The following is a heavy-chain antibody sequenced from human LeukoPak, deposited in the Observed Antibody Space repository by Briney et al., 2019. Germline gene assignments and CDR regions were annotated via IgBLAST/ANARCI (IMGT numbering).Heavy chain of an antibody. CDR1: GFTFSSYS. Sequence: PGGSLRLSCAASGFTFSSYSMNWVRQAPGKGLEWVANIKQDGSEKYYVDSVKGRFTISRDNAKNSLYLQMNSLRAEDTAVYYCAREKRSITIFGVVTYYFDYWGQGTLVTVSS. CDR2: IKQDGSEK. CDR3: AREKRSITIFGVVTYYFDY. J-gene: IGHJ4*02. D-gene: IGHD3-3*01. V-gene: IGHV3-7*03.